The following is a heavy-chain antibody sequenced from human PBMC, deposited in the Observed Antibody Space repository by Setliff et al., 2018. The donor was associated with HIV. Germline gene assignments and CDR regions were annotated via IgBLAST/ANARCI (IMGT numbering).Heavy chain of an antibody. Sequence: SETLSLTCSVSGGSISSYYWSWIRQPAGKGLEWIGEINQSGSTNFNPSLKSRVTISLDTSRNQFSLRLSSVTAADTAIYYCARVPTSSWYVTTQRTKEYFHHWGQGTLVTVSS. V-gene: IGHV4-59*12. J-gene: IGHJ1*01. D-gene: IGHD6-13*01. CDR2: INQSGST. CDR3: ARVPTSSWYVTTQRTKEYFHH. CDR1: GGSISSYY.